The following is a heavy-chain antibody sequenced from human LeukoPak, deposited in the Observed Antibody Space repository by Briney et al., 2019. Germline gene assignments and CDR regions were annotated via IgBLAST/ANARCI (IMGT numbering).Heavy chain of an antibody. CDR3: AKIRPLDSSSWSHGDY. D-gene: IGHD6-13*01. J-gene: IGHJ4*02. CDR1: GFTFSSYA. CDR2: ISGSGDST. Sequence: GGSLRLSCAASGFTFSSYAMSWVRQAPGKGLEWVSAISGSGDSTYYGDSVKGRFTISRDNSKNTLYLQMNSLRAEDTAVYYCAKIRPLDSSSWSHGDYWGQGTLVTVSS. V-gene: IGHV3-23*01.